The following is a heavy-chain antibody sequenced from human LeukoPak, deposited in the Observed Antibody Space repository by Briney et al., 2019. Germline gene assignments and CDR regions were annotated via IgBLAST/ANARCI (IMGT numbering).Heavy chain of an antibody. J-gene: IGHJ4*02. D-gene: IGHD7-27*01. CDR1: GFAFSSNW. CDR2: INSGGSGT. Sequence: GGSLRLSCAASGFAFSSNWMHWVRQTLGKGLVWVSRINSGGSGTSYAAPVEGRFTISRDNVKNTLYLQMDSLRAEDTAVYYCATSLGPLTEYWGQGTLVTVSS. V-gene: IGHV3-74*01. CDR3: ATSLGPLTEY.